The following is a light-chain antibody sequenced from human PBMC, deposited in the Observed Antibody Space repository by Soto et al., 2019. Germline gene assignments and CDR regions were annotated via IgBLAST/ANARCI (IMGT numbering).Light chain of an antibody. CDR2: GAS. Sequence: EIVLTQSPGTLSLSPGERATLSCRASQSVSSTYLAWYQQKPGQAPRLLIYGASSRATGIPDRFSGSGSGTDFTLTISRLEPEDFAVYYCQHYGSLVLTFGGGTEVEIK. V-gene: IGKV3-20*01. CDR1: QSVSSTY. J-gene: IGKJ4*01. CDR3: QHYGSLVLT.